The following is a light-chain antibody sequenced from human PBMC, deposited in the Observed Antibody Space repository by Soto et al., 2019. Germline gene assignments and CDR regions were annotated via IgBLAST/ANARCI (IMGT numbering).Light chain of an antibody. CDR2: DTS. CDR3: LLSYSGGGV. Sequence: QAVVTQEPSLTVSPGGTIPLTCSSSTGAVTSGHYPYWFQQKPGQAPRTLIYDTSNKHSWTPPRFSGSLLGGKAALTLSGAQPEDEAEYYCLLSYSGGGVFGGGTKVTVL. V-gene: IGLV7-46*01. J-gene: IGLJ2*01. CDR1: TGAVTSGHY.